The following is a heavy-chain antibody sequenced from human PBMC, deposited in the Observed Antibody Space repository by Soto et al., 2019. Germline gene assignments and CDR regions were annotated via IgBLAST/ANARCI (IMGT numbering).Heavy chain of an antibody. CDR2: IGPESGAT. V-gene: IGHV1-2*02. J-gene: IGHJ4*02. CDR1: GYTFTGHY. D-gene: IGHD1-26*01. Sequence: VKVSSKTSGYTFTGHYIHWVRQAPQQGPEWMGEIGPESGATRYAEKFRGRVTMTMDTSITTVYMELRNLSPDDTAVYYCGRGRSGQIVIFYWGQGTPVTVSS. CDR3: GRGRSGQIVIFY.